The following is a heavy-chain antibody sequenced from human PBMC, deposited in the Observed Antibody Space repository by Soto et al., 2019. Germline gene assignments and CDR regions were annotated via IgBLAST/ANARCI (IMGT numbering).Heavy chain of an antibody. CDR2: ISAYNGNT. Sequence: ASVKVSCKASGYTFTSYGMSWVRQAPGQGLEWMGWISAYNGNTNYAQKLQGRVTMTTDTSTSTAYMELRSLRSDDTAVYYCARHYRHHYDFWTGIDPWGQGTLVTVSS. J-gene: IGHJ5*02. V-gene: IGHV1-18*01. CDR3: ARHYRHHYDFWTGIDP. D-gene: IGHD3-3*01. CDR1: GYTFTSYG.